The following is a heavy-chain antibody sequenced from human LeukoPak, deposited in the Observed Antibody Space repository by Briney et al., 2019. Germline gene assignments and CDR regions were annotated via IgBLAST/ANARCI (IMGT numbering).Heavy chain of an antibody. V-gene: IGHV3-33*01. CDR1: GFTFSSYG. CDR2: IWYDGSNK. Sequence: PGRSLRLSCAASGFTFSSYGMHWVRQAPGKGLEWVAVIWYDGSNKYYADSVKGRFTISRDNSKNTLYLQMNSLRAEDTAIYYCARAPGVGTTTDWGQGTLVTVSS. D-gene: IGHD1-26*01. CDR3: ARAPGVGTTTD. J-gene: IGHJ4*02.